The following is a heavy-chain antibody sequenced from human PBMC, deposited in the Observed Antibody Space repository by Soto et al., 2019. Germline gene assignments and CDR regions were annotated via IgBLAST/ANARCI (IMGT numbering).Heavy chain of an antibody. J-gene: IGHJ5*02. CDR1: GYTFTHYY. CDR2: INPASGST. V-gene: IGHV1-46*01. CDR3: ARDLAAGDR. Sequence: QVQLVQSGAEVKKPGASVKLSCRTSGYTFTHYYINWVRQAPGQGLEWLAIINPASGSTNYAQEFKGSVTLTMDTSSTTVYMELSGLRAEDTAIFCWARDLAAGDRWGQGTLVTVSS. D-gene: IGHD6-13*01.